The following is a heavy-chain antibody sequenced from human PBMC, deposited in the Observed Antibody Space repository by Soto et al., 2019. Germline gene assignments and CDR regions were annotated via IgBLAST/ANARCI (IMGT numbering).Heavy chain of an antibody. D-gene: IGHD6-19*01. J-gene: IGHJ4*02. CDR2: MYHSGST. CDR1: GGSISSDYW. Sequence: KPSETLSLTCAVSGGSISSDYWWTWVRQPPGKGLEWIAEMYHSGSTNYNPSLKSRVTISVDKSKNQISLKLSSVTAADTAVYYCARVLSSGWSRFDYWGQGTLVTVSS. V-gene: IGHV4-4*02. CDR3: ARVLSSGWSRFDY.